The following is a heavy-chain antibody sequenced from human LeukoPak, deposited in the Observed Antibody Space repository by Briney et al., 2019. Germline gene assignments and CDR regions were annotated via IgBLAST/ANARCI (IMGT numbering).Heavy chain of an antibody. Sequence: PGGSLRLSCAVSGFTFSTYWMHWVRQAPGKGQVWVSRINSDGSSTSYADSVKGRFTISRDNAKNTLYLQMNNLRAEDTAVYYCARGRYYFEYWGQGTLVTVSS. D-gene: IGHD3-3*01. CDR3: ARGRYYFEY. J-gene: IGHJ4*02. CDR1: GFTFSTYW. V-gene: IGHV3-74*01. CDR2: INSDGSST.